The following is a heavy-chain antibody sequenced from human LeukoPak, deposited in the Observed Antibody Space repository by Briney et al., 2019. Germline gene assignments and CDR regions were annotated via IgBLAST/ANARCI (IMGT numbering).Heavy chain of an antibody. V-gene: IGHV3-74*01. CDR3: AKEEGYWFDP. CDR1: GFTFSNYW. J-gene: IGHJ5*02. Sequence: GGSLRLSCAASGFTFSNYWMHWVRQAPGKGLVWVSRINTDGRSTYYADSVKGRFTISRDNAKNTLYLQMNSLRAEDTALYCCAKEEGYWFDPWGQGTLVTVSS. CDR2: INTDGRST.